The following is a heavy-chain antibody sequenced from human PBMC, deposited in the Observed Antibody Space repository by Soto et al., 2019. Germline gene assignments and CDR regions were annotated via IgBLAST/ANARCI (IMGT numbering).Heavy chain of an antibody. D-gene: IGHD3-10*01. CDR3: ARSPNYYYYGFDV. CDR2: IYYSGST. J-gene: IGHJ6*02. Sequence: ASETLSLTCTVSGGSVISGDYFWSWLRQSPGKRLEWIAYIYYSGSTNYNPSLKSRATISVDTSKSQVSLTLTSMTAADAALYYCARSPNYYYYGFDVWGQGTAVTVSS. V-gene: IGHV4-61*08. CDR1: GGSVISGDYF.